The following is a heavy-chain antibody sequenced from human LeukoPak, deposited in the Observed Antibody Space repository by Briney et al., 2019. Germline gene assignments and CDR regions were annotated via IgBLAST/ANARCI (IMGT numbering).Heavy chain of an antibody. V-gene: IGHV4-59*01. CDR2: IYYSGST. D-gene: IGHD5-18*01. Sequence: SKTLSLTCTVSGGSISSYYWSWIRQPPGKGLEWIGYIYYSGSTNYNPSLKSRVTISVDTSKNQFSLKLSSVTAADTAVYYCARVKRYSYGSYFDYWGQGTLVTVSS. J-gene: IGHJ4*02. CDR1: GGSISSYY. CDR3: ARVKRYSYGSYFDY.